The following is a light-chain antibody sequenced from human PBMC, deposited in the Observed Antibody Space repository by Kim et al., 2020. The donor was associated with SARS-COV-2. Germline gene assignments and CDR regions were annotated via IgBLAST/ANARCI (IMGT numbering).Light chain of an antibody. V-gene: IGKV3-20*01. CDR1: QSVSSNY. CDR2: GAS. J-gene: IGKJ1*01. CDR3: QQYSNSPAT. Sequence: SPGERATLSCRASQSVSSNYLAWYQQKPGQAPRLLIYGASSRATGIPDRFSGSGSGTDFTLTITRLEPEDFAVYYCQQYSNSPATFGQGTKVDNK.